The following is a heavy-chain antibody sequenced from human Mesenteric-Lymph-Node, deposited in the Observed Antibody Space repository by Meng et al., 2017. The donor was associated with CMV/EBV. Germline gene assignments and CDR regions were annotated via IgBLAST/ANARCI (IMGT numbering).Heavy chain of an antibody. CDR2: IYYSGST. Sequence: SGGSISSGGYYWSWIRQHPGKGLEWIGYIYYSGSTYYNPSLKSRVTISVDTSKNQFSLKLSSVTAADTAVYYCARERDILTGSLFHYWGQGTLVTVSS. D-gene: IGHD3-9*01. J-gene: IGHJ4*02. CDR1: GGSISSGGYY. CDR3: ARERDILTGSLFHY. V-gene: IGHV4-31*02.